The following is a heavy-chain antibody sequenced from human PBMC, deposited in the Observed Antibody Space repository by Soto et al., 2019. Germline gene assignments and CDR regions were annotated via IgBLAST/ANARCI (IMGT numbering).Heavy chain of an antibody. Sequence: QVQLQESGPGLVKPSETLSLTCAVSGGSISPHYWSWIRQSPGKGLEWIGYVYYTGSTDYNPSLKSRVSISVDTYKNQFALKLSSVTAADTAVYYCARAMDSFSSGYYWEAYFDYWGQGALVTVSS. CDR3: ARAMDSFSSGYYWEAYFDY. J-gene: IGHJ4*02. CDR2: VYYTGST. D-gene: IGHD3-22*01. CDR1: GGSISPHY. V-gene: IGHV4-59*11.